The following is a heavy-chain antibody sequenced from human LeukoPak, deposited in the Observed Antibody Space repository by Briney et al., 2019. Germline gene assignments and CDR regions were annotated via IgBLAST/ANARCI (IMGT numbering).Heavy chain of an antibody. V-gene: IGHV3-30*04. CDR1: GFTFSTYA. Sequence: QPGRSLRLSCAASGFTFSTYAMHWVRQAPGKGLEWVAVISYDGSSKYYADSVKGRFTISRDNSKNTLYLQMNSLRAEDTAVYYCAKPHFDSWGQGTLVTVSS. J-gene: IGHJ4*02. CDR2: ISYDGSSK. CDR3: AKPHFDS.